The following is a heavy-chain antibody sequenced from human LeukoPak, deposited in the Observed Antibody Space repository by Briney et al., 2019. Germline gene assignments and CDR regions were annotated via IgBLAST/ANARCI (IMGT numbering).Heavy chain of an antibody. CDR1: GGSISSGGYY. V-gene: IGHV4-30-2*01. Sequence: SETLSLTCTVSGGSISSGGYYWSWIRQPPGKGLEWIGYIYHSGSTYYNPSLKSRVTISVDRSKNQFSLKLSSVTAADTAVYYCAREFGGHWFDPWGQGTLVTVSS. D-gene: IGHD3-16*01. CDR3: AREFGGHWFDP. CDR2: IYHSGST. J-gene: IGHJ5*02.